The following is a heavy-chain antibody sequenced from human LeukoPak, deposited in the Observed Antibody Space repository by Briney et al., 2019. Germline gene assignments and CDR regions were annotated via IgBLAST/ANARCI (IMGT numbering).Heavy chain of an antibody. V-gene: IGHV3-23*01. CDR2: IRGSGGST. CDR3: AKARGDILTGYYYYFDY. D-gene: IGHD3-9*01. Sequence: GGSLRLSCAASGFTFSTYAMSWVRQAPGKGLDWFSGIRGSGGSTYYADSVKGRFTISRDNSKNTLYLQMDSLRAEDTAVYYCAKARGDILTGYYYYFDYWGQGTLVTVSS. CDR1: GFTFSTYA. J-gene: IGHJ4*02.